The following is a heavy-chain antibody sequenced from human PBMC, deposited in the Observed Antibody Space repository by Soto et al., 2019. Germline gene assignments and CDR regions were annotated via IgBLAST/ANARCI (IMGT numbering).Heavy chain of an antibody. CDR2: ISSSSSYI. CDR3: ARAVGYSYGPAFYGMDV. J-gene: IGHJ6*02. CDR1: GFTFSSYS. V-gene: IGHV3-21*01. Sequence: GGSLRLSCAASGFTFSSYSMNWVRQAPGKGLEWVSSISSSSSYIYYADSVKGRFTISRDNAKNSLYLQMNSLRAEDTAVYYCARAVGYSYGPAFYGMDVWGQGTTVTVSS. D-gene: IGHD5-18*01.